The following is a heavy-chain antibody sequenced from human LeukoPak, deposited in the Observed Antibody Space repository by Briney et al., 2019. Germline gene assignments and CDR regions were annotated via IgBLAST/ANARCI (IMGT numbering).Heavy chain of an antibody. Sequence: SETLSLTCTVSGGSISSYDWSWIRQAAGKGLEWIGRIYTDGSTNYNPSLKSLVTMSVDTSKNQFSLKLSSVTAADTAVYYCHTVTTSWFFDLWGRGTLVTVSS. CDR2: IYTDGST. V-gene: IGHV4-4*07. CDR3: HTVTTSWFFDL. D-gene: IGHD4-11*01. J-gene: IGHJ2*01. CDR1: GGSISSYD.